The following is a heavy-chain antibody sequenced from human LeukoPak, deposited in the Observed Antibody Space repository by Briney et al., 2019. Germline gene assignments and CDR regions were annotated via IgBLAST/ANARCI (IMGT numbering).Heavy chain of an antibody. D-gene: IGHD5-12*01. Sequence: GGSLRLSCAASGFTFSSYSMNWVRQAPGKGLEWVSVIYSGGNTDYADSVKGRFTISRDNSKNTLYLQMNSLRAEDTAVYYCARDSGNHPYFDYWGQGTLVTVSS. V-gene: IGHV3-53*01. J-gene: IGHJ4*02. CDR2: IYSGGNT. CDR3: ARDSGNHPYFDY. CDR1: GFTFSSYS.